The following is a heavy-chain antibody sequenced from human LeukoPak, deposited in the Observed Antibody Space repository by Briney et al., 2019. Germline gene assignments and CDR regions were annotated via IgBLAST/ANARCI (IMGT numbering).Heavy chain of an antibody. Sequence: GGSLRLSCAASGFTFNRFGMHWVRQAPGKGLEWVAFIRYDGSSKYYADSVKGRFTISRDNSKNTLYLQMNTLRAEDTAVYYCAKDLTLGADGTYFDYWGQGILVTVSS. CDR1: GFTFNRFG. D-gene: IGHD6-13*01. J-gene: IGHJ4*02. CDR3: AKDLTLGADGTYFDY. V-gene: IGHV3-30*02. CDR2: IRYDGSSK.